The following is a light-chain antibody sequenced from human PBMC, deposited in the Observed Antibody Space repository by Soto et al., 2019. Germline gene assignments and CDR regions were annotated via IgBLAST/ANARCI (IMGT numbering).Light chain of an antibody. Sequence: DIQMTQSPSSLSASVGDRVTITCRASQAIRNDLAWFQQKPGKAPKRLIYAASSLQGGVPSRFSGSGSGKDFTLTIRSLQPEDFATYYCLQHNSYPFTFGQGTELDIK. CDR2: AAS. CDR1: QAIRND. CDR3: LQHNSYPFT. J-gene: IGKJ2*01. V-gene: IGKV1-17*01.